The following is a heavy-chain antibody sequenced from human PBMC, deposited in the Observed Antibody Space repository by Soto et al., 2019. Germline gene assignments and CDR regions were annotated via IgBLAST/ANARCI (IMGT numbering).Heavy chain of an antibody. V-gene: IGHV3-48*02. CDR1: GFTFSSYS. CDR3: VRDFHYAFDI. Sequence: EVQLVESGGGLVQPGGSLRLSCAASGFTFSSYSMSWVRQAPGKGLEWVSYISESTSGIYYADSVKGRFTISRDNAKNSLYLQMNSLRDEDTAVYYCVRDFHYAFDIWGQGTMLTVSS. J-gene: IGHJ3*02. CDR2: ISESTSGI.